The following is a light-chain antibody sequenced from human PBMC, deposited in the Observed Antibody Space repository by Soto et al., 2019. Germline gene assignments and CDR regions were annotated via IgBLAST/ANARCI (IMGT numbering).Light chain of an antibody. CDR2: EVT. CDR1: SSDVGAYDY. CDR3: SSYAGSDVHRV. Sequence: QSALTQPPSASGSPGQSLTISCTGTSSDVGAYDYVSWYQQHPGKAPKLIICEVTKRPSGVPDRFSGSKSGNTASLTVSGLQAEDEADYYCSSYAGSDVHRVFGGGTKLTVL. V-gene: IGLV2-8*01. J-gene: IGLJ3*02.